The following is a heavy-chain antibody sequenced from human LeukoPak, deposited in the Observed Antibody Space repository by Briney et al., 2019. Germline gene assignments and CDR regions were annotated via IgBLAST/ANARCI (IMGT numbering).Heavy chain of an antibody. D-gene: IGHD3-10*01. CDR3: VVWFGELSGFDP. Sequence: AGGSLRLSCAASGFTVSSNYMCWVRQAPGKGLEWVSIIYSGGSTYYADSVKGRFTISRDNSKNTLYLQMNSLRAEDTAVYYCVVWFGELSGFDPWGQGTLVTVSS. CDR1: GFTVSSNY. J-gene: IGHJ5*02. V-gene: IGHV3-53*01. CDR2: IYSGGST.